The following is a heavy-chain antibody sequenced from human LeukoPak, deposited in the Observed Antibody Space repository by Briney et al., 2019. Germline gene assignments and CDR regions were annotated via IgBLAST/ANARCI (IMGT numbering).Heavy chain of an antibody. CDR3: ARGLAVAGTGFDY. J-gene: IGHJ4*02. D-gene: IGHD6-19*01. CDR2: ISSNGGST. CDR1: GSTFSSYA. V-gene: IGHV3-64*01. Sequence: PGGSLSLSCAASGSTFSSYAMNWARQAPGKGLEYVSAISSNGGSTYYANSVKGRFTISRDNSKNTLYLQMGSLRAEDMAVYYCARGLAVAGTGFDYWGQGTLVTVSS.